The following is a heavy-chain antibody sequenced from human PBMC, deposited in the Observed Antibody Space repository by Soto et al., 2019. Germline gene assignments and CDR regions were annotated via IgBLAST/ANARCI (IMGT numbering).Heavy chain of an antibody. J-gene: IGHJ4*02. CDR1: GFAFNNYG. V-gene: IGHV3-21*01. D-gene: IGHD2-2*01. Sequence: LRLSCTVSGFAFNNYGINWVRQAPGKGLEWVSSISKSDYTYYSDSVKGRFTISRDNAKNSVSLQMNTLRVEDTAVYYCAREDSIIIPAVSDFWGQGTLVTVSS. CDR2: ISKSDYT. CDR3: AREDSIIIPAVSDF.